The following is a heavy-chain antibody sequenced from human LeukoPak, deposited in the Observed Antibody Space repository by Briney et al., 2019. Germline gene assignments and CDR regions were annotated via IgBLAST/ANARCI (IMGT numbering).Heavy chain of an antibody. Sequence: GASVKVSCKASGYTFTSYDINWVRQATGQGLEWMGWMNPNSGNTGYAQKFQGRVTMTRNTSISTAYMELSSLRSEDTAVYYCARGLRRIAVAEEDYWGQGTLVTVSS. CDR2: MNPNSGNT. J-gene: IGHJ4*02. V-gene: IGHV1-8*01. CDR3: ARGLRRIAVAEEDY. CDR1: GYTFTSYD. D-gene: IGHD6-19*01.